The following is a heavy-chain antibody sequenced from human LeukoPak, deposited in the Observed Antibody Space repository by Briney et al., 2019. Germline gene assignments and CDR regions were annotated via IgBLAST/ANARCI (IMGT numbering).Heavy chain of an antibody. CDR3: ARDLEGPGMLGY. Sequence: GGSLRLSCAASGFTVSSNYMSWVRQAPGKGLEWVSVTHSGGSTYYADSVKGRFTISRHNSKNTLYLQMNSLRAEDTAVYYCARDLEGPGMLGYWGQAAMAADSS. CDR2: THSGGST. V-gene: IGHV3-53*04. J-gene: IGHJ4*02. CDR1: GFTVSSNY. D-gene: IGHD3-10*02.